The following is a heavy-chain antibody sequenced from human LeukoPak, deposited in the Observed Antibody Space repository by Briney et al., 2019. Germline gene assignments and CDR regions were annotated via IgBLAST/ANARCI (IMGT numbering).Heavy chain of an antibody. Sequence: NPSETLSLTCTVSGGSISSSSYYWGWIRQPPGKGLEWIGSIYYSGSTYYNPSLKSRVTISVDTSKNQFSLKLSSVTAADTAVYYCARLTDCGNDCSRQSVYYYYMDVWGKGTTVTISS. J-gene: IGHJ6*03. CDR2: IYYSGST. CDR1: GGSISSSSYY. D-gene: IGHD2-21*02. CDR3: ARLTDCGNDCSRQSVYYYYMDV. V-gene: IGHV4-39*07.